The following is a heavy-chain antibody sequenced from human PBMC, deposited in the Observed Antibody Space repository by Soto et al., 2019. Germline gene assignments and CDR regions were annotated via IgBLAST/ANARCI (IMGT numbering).Heavy chain of an antibody. CDR3: GRLLGLRSLA. J-gene: IGHJ4*02. V-gene: IGHV3-23*01. Sequence: EVQLLESGGGLVQPGVSLRLSCAASGFTFSSYAMSWVRQAPGKGLEWVSAISGSGGSTYYADSVKGRFTISRDNSKNTLYLQMNSLRAEDTAVYYCGRLLGLRSLAGGQGTLVTVSS. D-gene: IGHD3-16*01. CDR1: GFTFSSYA. CDR2: ISGSGGST.